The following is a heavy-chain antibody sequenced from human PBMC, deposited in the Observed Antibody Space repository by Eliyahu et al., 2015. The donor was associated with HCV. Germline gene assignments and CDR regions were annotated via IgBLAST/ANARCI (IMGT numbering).Heavy chain of an antibody. CDR3: ARGESSSWYSWFDP. V-gene: IGHV4-34*01. D-gene: IGHD6-13*01. CDR2: INHSGST. Sequence: QVQLQQWGAGLLKPSETLSLTCAVYGGSFSGYYWSWIRQPPGKGLEWIGEINHSGSTNYNPSLKSRVTISVDTSKNQFSLKLSSVTAADTAVYYCARGESSSWYSWFDPWGQGTLVTVSS. CDR1: GGSFSGYY. J-gene: IGHJ5*02.